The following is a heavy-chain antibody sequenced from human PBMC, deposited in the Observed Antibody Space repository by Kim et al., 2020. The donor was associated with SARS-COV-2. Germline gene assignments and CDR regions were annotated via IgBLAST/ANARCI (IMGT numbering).Heavy chain of an antibody. CDR2: INHSGST. Sequence: SETLSLTCPVYGGSFSGYYWSWIRQPPGKGLEWIGEINHSGSTNYNPSLKSRVTISVDTSKNQFSLKLSSVTAADTAVYYCARGLRKSSTSCYIGCNWFDPWGQGTLVTVSS. J-gene: IGHJ5*02. CDR1: GGSFSGYY. D-gene: IGHD2-2*02. V-gene: IGHV4-34*01. CDR3: ARGLRKSSTSCYIGCNWFDP.